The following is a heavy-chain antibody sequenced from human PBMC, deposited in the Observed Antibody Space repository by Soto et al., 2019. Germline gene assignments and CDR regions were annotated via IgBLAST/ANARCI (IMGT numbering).Heavy chain of an antibody. CDR2: IYYSGST. D-gene: IGHD4-17*01. CDR1: GGSSISYY. J-gene: IGHJ4*02. Sequence: SETLSLTWTVSGGSSISYYWSWIRQPPGKGLEWIGYIYYSGSTNYNPSLKSRVTISVDTSKNQLSLKLSSVTAADTAVYYCARRYGYYFDYWGQGTLVTVSS. CDR3: ARRYGYYFDY. V-gene: IGHV4-59*08.